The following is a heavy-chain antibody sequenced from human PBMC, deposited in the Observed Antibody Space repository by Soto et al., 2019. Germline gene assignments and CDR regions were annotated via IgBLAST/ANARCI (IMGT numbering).Heavy chain of an antibody. Sequence: EVQLLESGGGLVQPGGSLRLSCAASGFTFSSYAMSWVRQAPGKGLEWVSAISGSGGSTYYADSVKGRFTISRDNSKNTLYLQMNSLRAEDTAVYYCASEEGVWPDYYDSSGYSIWGQGTLVTVSS. J-gene: IGHJ4*02. CDR1: GFTFSSYA. CDR2: ISGSGGST. D-gene: IGHD3-22*01. CDR3: ASEEGVWPDYYDSSGYSI. V-gene: IGHV3-23*01.